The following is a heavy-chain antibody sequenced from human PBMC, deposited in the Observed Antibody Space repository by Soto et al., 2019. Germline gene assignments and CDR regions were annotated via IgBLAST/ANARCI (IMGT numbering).Heavy chain of an antibody. CDR3: GKDRWLDGDHATLGHFDI. CDR1: GFTFNRYA. D-gene: IGHD4-17*01. J-gene: IGHJ3*02. V-gene: IGHV3-23*01. CDR2: ISGSGGST. Sequence: EVQLLESGGGLVQPGGSLRLSCAASGFTFNRYAMSWVRQAPGKGLEWVASISGSGGSTYYADSVEGHFTISRDSSKNTHNLQMNSLGCDDTDKDYCGKDRWLDGDHATLGHFDIWSEGTMFTVSS.